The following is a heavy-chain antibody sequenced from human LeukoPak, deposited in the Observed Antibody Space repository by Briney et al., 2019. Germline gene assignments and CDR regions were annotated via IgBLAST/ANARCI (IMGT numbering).Heavy chain of an antibody. Sequence: GESLKISCKCSGYSFTSYWISWVRQMPGKGLEWMGRIDPSDSYSNYSPSFQGHVTISTDKSISTAYLQWSSLKTSDTAMYYCARHAYGSGSYSNFDYWGQGTLVTVSS. J-gene: IGHJ4*02. CDR1: GYSFTSYW. CDR3: ARHAYGSGSYSNFDY. CDR2: IDPSDSYS. D-gene: IGHD3-10*01. V-gene: IGHV5-10-1*01.